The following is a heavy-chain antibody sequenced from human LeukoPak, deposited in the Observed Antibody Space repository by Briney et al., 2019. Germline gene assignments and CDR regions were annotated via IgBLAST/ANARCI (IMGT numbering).Heavy chain of an antibody. CDR1: GFTFTNYV. CDR2: ISENGGEA. J-gene: IGHJ6*02. D-gene: IGHD3-10*01. V-gene: IGHV3-23*01. Sequence: GGSLRLSCAASGFTFTNYVMGWVRQAPGKGLEWVSAISENGGEANYAASVRGRLTLSRDNFQNTLYQQMNSLRAEDTAVYYCARDGLRFGELLGYYYGMDVWGQGTTVTVSS. CDR3: ARDGLRFGELLGYYYGMDV.